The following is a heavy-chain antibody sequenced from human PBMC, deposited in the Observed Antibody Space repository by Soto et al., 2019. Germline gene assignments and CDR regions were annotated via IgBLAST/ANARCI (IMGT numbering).Heavy chain of an antibody. CDR2: ISNDGRVQ. CDR3: ATDIWTCGYKWFDS. Sequence: GGSLRLSCTSSTISINVHGIQWVRQAPAKGLEWVAFISNDGRVQYYADSVKGRFTISRDYSKNTVYLQMNSLRNEETAVYYCATDIWTCGYKWFDSWGPGTLVAVSS. J-gene: IGHJ5*01. CDR1: TISINVHG. V-gene: IGHV3-30*03. D-gene: IGHD3-9*01.